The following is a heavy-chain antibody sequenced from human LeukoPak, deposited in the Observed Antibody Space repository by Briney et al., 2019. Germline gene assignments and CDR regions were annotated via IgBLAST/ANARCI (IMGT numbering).Heavy chain of an antibody. CDR2: IYYSGST. CDR1: GDSISSSSYH. CDR3: GSYHGHFDY. V-gene: IGHV4-39*07. Sequence: SETLSLTCIVSGDSISSSSYHWGWIRQPPGKGLEWIGSIYYSGSTYYNPSLKSRVTISVDTSKNQFSLKLSSVTAADTAVYYCGSYHGHFDYWGQGTLVTVSS. J-gene: IGHJ4*02.